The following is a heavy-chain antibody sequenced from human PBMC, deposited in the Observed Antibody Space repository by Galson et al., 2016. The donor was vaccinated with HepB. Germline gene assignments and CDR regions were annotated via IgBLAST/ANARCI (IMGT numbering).Heavy chain of an antibody. CDR1: GFTYSSYA. Sequence: SLRLSCAASGFTYSSYAMHWVRQAPGKGLEWVAVISFDGSNNFYADSVKGRFTISRDNSKNALYLQMNSLRAEDTAVYYCAGDDDYVWGTYRYTRTVPQYYFDYWGQGTLVTVSS. V-gene: IGHV3-30-3*01. CDR2: ISFDGSNN. D-gene: IGHD3-16*02. J-gene: IGHJ4*02. CDR3: AGDDDYVWGTYRYTRTVPQYYFDY.